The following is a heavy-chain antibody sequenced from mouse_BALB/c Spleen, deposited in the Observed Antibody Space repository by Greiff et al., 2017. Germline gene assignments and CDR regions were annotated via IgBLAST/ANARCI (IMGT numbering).Heavy chain of an antibody. CDR1: GFTFSSYG. J-gene: IGHJ4*01. CDR2: ISSGGSYT. V-gene: IGHV5-6*02. D-gene: IGHD2-14*01. CDR3: ARRYRYDGRVWAMDY. Sequence: EVNVVESGGDLVKPGGSLKLSCAASGFTFSSYGMSWVRQTPDKRLEWVATISSGGSYTYYPDSVKGRFTISRDNAKNTLYLQMSSLKAEDTAMYYCARRYRYDGRVWAMDYWGQGTSVTVSS.